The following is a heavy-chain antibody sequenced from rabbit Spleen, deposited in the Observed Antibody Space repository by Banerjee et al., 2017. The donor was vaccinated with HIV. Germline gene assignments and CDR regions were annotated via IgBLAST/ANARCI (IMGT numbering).Heavy chain of an antibody. Sequence: QEQLVESGGGLVQPEGSLTLTCKASGLSFSSSYWICWVRQAPGKGLEWIACIYAGSSGFVGATYYASWAIGRFTISKTSSTTVTLKMTSLTAADTATYFCARDTATSFSSYGMDLWGQGTLVTVS. V-gene: IGHV1S45*01. D-gene: IGHD1-1*01. CDR2: IYAGSSGFVGAT. CDR3: ARDTATSFSSYGMDL. J-gene: IGHJ6*01. CDR1: GLSFSSSYW.